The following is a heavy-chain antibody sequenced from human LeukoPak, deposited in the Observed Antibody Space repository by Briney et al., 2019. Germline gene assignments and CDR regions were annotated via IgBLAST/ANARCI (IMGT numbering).Heavy chain of an antibody. CDR1: GYSISSGYY. V-gene: IGHV4-38-2*02. J-gene: IGHJ6*03. CDR3: ARGRDRVFTIFPSHKQYYYMDV. D-gene: IGHD3-3*01. Sequence: SETLSLTCTVSGYSISSGYYWGWIRQPPGKGLEWIGSIYHSGSTYYNPSLKSRVTISVDTSKNQFSLKLSSVTAADTAVYYCARGRDRVFTIFPSHKQYYYMDVWGKGTTVTVSS. CDR2: IYHSGST.